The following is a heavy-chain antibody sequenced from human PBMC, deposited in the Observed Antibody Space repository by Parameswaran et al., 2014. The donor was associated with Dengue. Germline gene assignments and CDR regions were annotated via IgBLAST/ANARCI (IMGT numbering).Heavy chain of an antibody. D-gene: IGHD2-15*01. CDR3: ARDYCSSGSCVYYYGMDV. J-gene: IGHJ6*02. CDR2: MNPKDGNT. Sequence: WVRQAPGQGLEWTGWMNPKDGNTVYAQKFQGRVTMTRNTSTSTAYMELSSLRSEDTAVCFCARDYCSSGSCVYYYGMDVWGQGTTVTVSS. V-gene: IGHV1-8*01.